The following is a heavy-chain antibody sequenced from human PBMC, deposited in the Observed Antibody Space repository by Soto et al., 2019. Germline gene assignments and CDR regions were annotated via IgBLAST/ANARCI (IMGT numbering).Heavy chain of an antibody. CDR3: ARQGSGYDLVRYYYYYMDV. Sequence: SETLSLTCTVSGGSISSSSYYWGWIRQPPGKGLEWIGSIYYSGSTYYNPSLKSRVTISVDTSKNQFSLKLSSVTAADTAVYYCARQGSGYDLVRYYYYYMDVWGKGTTVTVSS. CDR2: IYYSGST. V-gene: IGHV4-39*01. D-gene: IGHD5-12*01. J-gene: IGHJ6*03. CDR1: GGSISSSSYY.